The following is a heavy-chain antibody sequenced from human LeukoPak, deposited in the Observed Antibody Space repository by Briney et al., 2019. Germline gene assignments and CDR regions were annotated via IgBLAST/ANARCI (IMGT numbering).Heavy chain of an antibody. CDR3: ARGDGSYSEPFDY. D-gene: IGHD1-26*01. V-gene: IGHV3-30-3*01. CDR2: ISYDGSNK. CDR1: GFTFSSYA. J-gene: IGHJ4*02. Sequence: PGGSLRLSCAASGFTFSSYAMHWVRQAPGKGLEWVAVISYDGSNKYYADSVKGRFTISRDNSKNTPYLQMNSLRAEDTAVYYCARGDGSYSEPFDYWGQGTLVTVSS.